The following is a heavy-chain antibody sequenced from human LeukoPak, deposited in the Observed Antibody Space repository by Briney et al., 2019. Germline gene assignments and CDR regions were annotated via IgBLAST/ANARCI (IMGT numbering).Heavy chain of an antibody. J-gene: IGHJ4*02. CDR3: ARQGGWGGALSFFDS. D-gene: IGHD3-16*01. V-gene: IGHV4-39*01. CDR1: GVSISTTSYY. CDR2: MLYRGST. Sequence: SETLSLTCTVSGVSISTTSYYWGWIRQTPGKGLKWIGSMLYRGSTYYSPSLRSRVIISVDASKNQFFLTLSPVTAADTAVYYCARQGGWGGALSFFDSWGQGTLITVSS.